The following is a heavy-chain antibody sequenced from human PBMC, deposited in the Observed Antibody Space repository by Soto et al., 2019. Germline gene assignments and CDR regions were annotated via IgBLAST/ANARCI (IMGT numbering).Heavy chain of an antibody. CDR3: ARQGFGQLHGLVDV. D-gene: IGHD3-10*01. CDR2: IHHSGST. J-gene: IGHJ6*02. CDR1: GGSITSHY. V-gene: IGHV4-59*08. Sequence: QVQLQESGPGLVKPSETLSLTCSVYGGSITSHYCSWFRQPPGKELEWIGYIHHSGSTSYNPSLKSRVTMSVDTSKNQFSLKVSSVTAADTALYYCARQGFGQLHGLVDVWGPGTTVTVSS.